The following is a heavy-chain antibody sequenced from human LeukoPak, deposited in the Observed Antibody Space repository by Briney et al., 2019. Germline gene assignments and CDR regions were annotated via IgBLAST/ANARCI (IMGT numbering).Heavy chain of an antibody. CDR1: GFTFSTYS. J-gene: IGHJ4*01. CDR2: ISRTSAYI. V-gene: IGHV3-21*01. D-gene: IGHD2-21*01. Sequence: GGSLRLSCAASGFTFSTYSMNWVRQAPGKGLEWVSSISRTSAYIYYAGSVKGRFTISRDNANNALYLQMHSLRVEDTATYYCASGGAGWSRDYWGHGTLVTVSS. CDR3: ASGGAGWSRDY.